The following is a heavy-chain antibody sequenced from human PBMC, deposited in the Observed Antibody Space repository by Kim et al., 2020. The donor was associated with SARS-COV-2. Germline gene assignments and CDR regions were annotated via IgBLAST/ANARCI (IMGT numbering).Heavy chain of an antibody. V-gene: IGHV3-30*04. J-gene: IGHJ6*02. CDR2: ISYDGRNE. CDR1: GFTFSSYA. Sequence: GGSLRLSCAASGFTFSSYAMHWVRQAPGKGLEWVAVISYDGRNEYYADSVKGRFTISRDNSKNTLYLQMNSLRAEDTAVYYCASSYGGNYYYGMDVWGQGTTVTVSS. CDR3: ASSYGGNYYYGMDV. D-gene: IGHD4-17*01.